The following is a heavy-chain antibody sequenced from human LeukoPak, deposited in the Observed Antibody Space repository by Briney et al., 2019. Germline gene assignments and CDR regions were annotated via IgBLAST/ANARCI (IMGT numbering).Heavy chain of an antibody. D-gene: IGHD2-15*01. J-gene: IGHJ3*02. CDR1: GYTFTSYD. Sequence: ASVKVSCKASGYTFTSYDINWVRQATGQGLEWMGWMNPNSGNTGYAQKFQGRVTMTRNTSTSTAYMELSSLRSEDTAVYYCARGLGYCSGGSCYDAFDIWGQGTMVTVSP. CDR2: MNPNSGNT. CDR3: ARGLGYCSGGSCYDAFDI. V-gene: IGHV1-8*01.